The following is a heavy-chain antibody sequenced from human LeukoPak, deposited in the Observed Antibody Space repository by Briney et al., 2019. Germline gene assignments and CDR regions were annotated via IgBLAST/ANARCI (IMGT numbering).Heavy chain of an antibody. V-gene: IGHV3-30*14. Sequence: GRSLRLSCAASGFTFSSYAMHWVRQAPGKGLEWVAVISYDGSNKYYADSVKGRFTISRDNSKNTLYLQMNSLRAEDTAVYYCATFSGYTYGLFDYWGQGTLVTVSS. CDR2: ISYDGSNK. J-gene: IGHJ4*02. CDR3: ATFSGYTYGLFDY. D-gene: IGHD5-18*01. CDR1: GFTFSSYA.